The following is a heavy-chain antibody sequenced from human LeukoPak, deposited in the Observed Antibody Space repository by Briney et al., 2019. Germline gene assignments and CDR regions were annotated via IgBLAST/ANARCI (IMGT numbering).Heavy chain of an antibody. CDR1: GFTFSSYA. CDR3: ARWEIREYSSGSSPV. V-gene: IGHV3-23*01. CDR2: ISGSGGST. D-gene: IGHD3-22*01. J-gene: IGHJ4*02. Sequence: GGSLRLSCAASGFTFSSYAMSWVRQAPGKGLEWVSAISGSGGSTYYADSVKGRFTISRDNSKNTLYLQMNSLRAEDTAVYYCARWEIREYSSGSSPVWGQGTLVTVSS.